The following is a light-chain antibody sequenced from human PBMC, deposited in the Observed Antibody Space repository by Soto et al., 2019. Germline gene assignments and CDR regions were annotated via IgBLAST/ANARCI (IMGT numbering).Light chain of an antibody. CDR3: SSYTDSSNYV. CDR1: SSDVAIYNY. J-gene: IGLJ1*01. V-gene: IGLV2-14*01. Sequence: QSALTQPASVSGSPGQSITISCTGTSSDVAIYNYVSWYQQQPGKAPKLMIYQVTNRPSGVSNRFSGSRSGNTASLTISGLQAEDEADYYCSSYTDSSNYVFGTGTKLTVL. CDR2: QVT.